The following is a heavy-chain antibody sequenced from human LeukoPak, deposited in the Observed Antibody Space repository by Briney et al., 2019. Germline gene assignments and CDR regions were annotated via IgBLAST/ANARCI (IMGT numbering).Heavy chain of an antibody. J-gene: IGHJ5*02. Sequence: SETLSLTCTVSGGSIRRYYWSWIRQPPGKGLEWIGYINYSGSTNYNPSLKSRVTISVDTSKNQFSLKLSSVTAADTAVYYCARGTWFDPWGQGTLVTVSS. CDR2: INYSGST. CDR3: ARGTWFDP. V-gene: IGHV4-59*12. CDR1: GGSIRRYY.